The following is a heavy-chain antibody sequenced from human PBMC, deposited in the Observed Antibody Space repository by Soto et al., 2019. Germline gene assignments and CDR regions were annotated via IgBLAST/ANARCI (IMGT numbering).Heavy chain of an antibody. CDR3: AKERLARGADY. CDR1: GFAFANYA. V-gene: IGHV3-23*01. D-gene: IGHD6-6*01. Sequence: EVQLLDSGGDSVQPGGSLRLSCAASGFAFANYAMTWVRQASGKGLEWVSTIGGGGGSTYYADSVRGRFTISRDNSKNTGYLQMNSLRAEDTAVYFCAKERLARGADYWGQGTLVTVSS. J-gene: IGHJ4*02. CDR2: IGGGGGST.